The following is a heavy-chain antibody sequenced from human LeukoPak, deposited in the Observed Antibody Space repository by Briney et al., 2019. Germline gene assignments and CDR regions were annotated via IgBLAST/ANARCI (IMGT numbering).Heavy chain of an antibody. CDR1: GXTFSSYW. J-gene: IGHJ4*02. CDR3: ARVSLYANIVATIGGDLDY. Sequence: SXXASGXTFSSYWMSWVRQAPGKXXXXXANXKQDGSEKYYVDSVKGRFIISRDNAKNSLYLQMKSLRAEDTAVYYCARVSLYANIVATIGGDLDYWGQGTLVTVSS. CDR2: XKQDGSEK. D-gene: IGHD5-12*01. V-gene: IGHV3-7*01.